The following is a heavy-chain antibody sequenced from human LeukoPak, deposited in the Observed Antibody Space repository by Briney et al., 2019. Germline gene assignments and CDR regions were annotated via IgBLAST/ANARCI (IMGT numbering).Heavy chain of an antibody. Sequence: GRSLRLSCAASGFTFRSYAMHWVRQAPGKGLEWVAVISYDGSNKYYADSVNGRFTISRDNSKNTLYLQMNSLRAEDTAVYYCARDQSTAEGGWYGFYFDYWGQGTLVTVSS. CDR2: ISYDGSNK. V-gene: IGHV3-30*04. D-gene: IGHD6-19*01. CDR3: ARDQSTAEGGWYGFYFDY. J-gene: IGHJ4*02. CDR1: GFTFRSYA.